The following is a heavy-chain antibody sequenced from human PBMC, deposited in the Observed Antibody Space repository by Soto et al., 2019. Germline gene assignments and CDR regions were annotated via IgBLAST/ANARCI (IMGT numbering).Heavy chain of an antibody. J-gene: IGHJ4*02. CDR1: GFTVSSNY. CDR3: ARGDLDSSGDLGY. V-gene: IGHV3-53*01. D-gene: IGHD3-22*01. Sequence: EVQLVESGGGLIQPGGSLRLSCAASGFTVSSNYMSWVRQAPGKGLEWVSVIYSGGSTYYADPVKGRFTISRDNSKNTLYLQMNSLRAEDTAVYYCARGDLDSSGDLGYWGQGTLVTVSS. CDR2: IYSGGST.